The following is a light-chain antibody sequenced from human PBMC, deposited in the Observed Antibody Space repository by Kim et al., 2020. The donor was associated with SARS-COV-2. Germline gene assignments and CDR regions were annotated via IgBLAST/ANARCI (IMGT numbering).Light chain of an antibody. J-gene: IGKJ2*01. V-gene: IGKV4-1*01. CDR2: WAS. CDR1: QSVLYTSNNKNY. Sequence: DIVMTQSPDSLAVSLGERATINCKSSQSVLYTSNNKNYLAWYQQRPGQPPTVLFYWASTRESGVPDRFSGSGSGTDFTLTISSLQAEDVAVYYCQQDFSPPHTFGQGTKLEI. CDR3: QQDFSPPHT.